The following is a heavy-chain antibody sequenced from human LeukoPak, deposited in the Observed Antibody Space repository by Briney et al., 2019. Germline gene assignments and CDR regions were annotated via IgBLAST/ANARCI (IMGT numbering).Heavy chain of an antibody. CDR3: ARANRIVGATTNYWYFDL. D-gene: IGHD1-26*01. Sequence: SETLSLTCAVFGGSFSSYYWSWIRQPPGKGLEWIGEINHSGYTSYNPSLKSRVTLSVDTSKHQFSLKLTSVTAADTAVCYCARANRIVGATTNYWYFDLWGRGTLVTVSS. J-gene: IGHJ2*01. CDR1: GGSFSSYY. CDR2: INHSGYT. V-gene: IGHV4-34*01.